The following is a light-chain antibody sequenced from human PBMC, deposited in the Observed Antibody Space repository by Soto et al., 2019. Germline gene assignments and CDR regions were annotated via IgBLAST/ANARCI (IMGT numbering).Light chain of an antibody. CDR1: KLGDKY. CDR2: QDS. J-gene: IGLJ2*01. V-gene: IGLV3-1*01. Sequence: SYELTQPPSVSVSPGQTASITCSGGKLGDKYACWYQQKPGQSPVPVIYQDSKRPSGIPERFSGSNSGNTATLTISGTQAMDEADYYCQAWDSSTADVVFGGGTKLTVL. CDR3: QAWDSSTADVV.